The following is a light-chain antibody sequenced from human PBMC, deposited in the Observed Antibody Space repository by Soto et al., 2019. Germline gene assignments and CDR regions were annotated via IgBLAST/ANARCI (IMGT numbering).Light chain of an antibody. CDR3: QQTYGALTWT. J-gene: IGKJ1*01. V-gene: IGKV1-39*01. Sequence: DIQMTQSPSSVSASVGDRVTITCRASQTINNYLNWYQQKPGRAPKLLISTSSSLQSGVPSTFSGSGSGTDFTLTINSLQPEDFATYYCQQTYGALTWTFGQGTKVDIK. CDR1: QTINNY. CDR2: TSS.